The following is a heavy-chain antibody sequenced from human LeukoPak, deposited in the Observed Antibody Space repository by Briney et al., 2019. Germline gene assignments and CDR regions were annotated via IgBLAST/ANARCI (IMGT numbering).Heavy chain of an antibody. CDR3: ARDVYYYDSSGYYYGWFDP. CDR2: INSDGSST. D-gene: IGHD3-22*01. J-gene: IGHJ5*02. V-gene: IGHV3-74*01. CDR1: GFTFSSYW. Sequence: PGGSLRLSCAASGFTFSSYWMHWVRQAPGKGLVWVSRINSDGSSTSYADSVKGRFTISRDNAKNTLYLQMNSLRVEDTAVYYCARDVYYYDSSGYYYGWFDPWGQGTLVTVSS.